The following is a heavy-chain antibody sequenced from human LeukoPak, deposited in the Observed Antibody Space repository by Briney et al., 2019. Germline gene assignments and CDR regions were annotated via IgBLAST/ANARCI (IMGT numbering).Heavy chain of an antibody. J-gene: IGHJ6*02. D-gene: IGHD5-24*01. CDR3: ARDRLQGYYYYGMDV. CDR2: IHYGGTT. V-gene: IGHV4-59*04. Sequence: PSETLSLTCTVSGGSISSYYWSWIRQPPGPGLEWIASIHYGGTTDSNPYLKSRVTMSKDTSKNQFSLKLTSVTAADTAVYYCARDRLQGYYYYGMDVWGQGTTVTVSS. CDR1: GGSISSYY.